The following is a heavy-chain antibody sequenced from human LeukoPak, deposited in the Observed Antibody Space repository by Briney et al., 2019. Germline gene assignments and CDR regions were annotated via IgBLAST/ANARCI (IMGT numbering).Heavy chain of an antibody. V-gene: IGHV3-7*03. CDR2: INQDGSEK. Sequence: GGSLRLSCAASEFPFNAYWMSWVRQAPGEGLECVANINQDGSEKYYIDSVRGRFTISRDNARNSLYLQMNSLRAEDTAVYYCAKVGEYQLLLYAFDMWGQGTMVTVSS. CDR1: EFPFNAYW. J-gene: IGHJ3*02. CDR3: AKVGEYQLLLYAFDM. D-gene: IGHD2-2*01.